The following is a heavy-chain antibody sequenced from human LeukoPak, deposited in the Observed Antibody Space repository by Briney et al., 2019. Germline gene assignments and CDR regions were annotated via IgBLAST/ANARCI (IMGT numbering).Heavy chain of an antibody. CDR1: GGSISSYY. CDR3: ARLFRLQQRGNWFDP. V-gene: IGHV4-4*07. Sequence: SETLSLTCTVSGGSISSYYWSWIRQPAGKGLEWIGRIYTSGSTNYNPSLKSRVTMSVDTSKNQFSLKLSSVTAADTAVYYCARLFRLQQRGNWFDPWGQGTLVTVSS. CDR2: IYTSGST. J-gene: IGHJ5*02. D-gene: IGHD4-11*01.